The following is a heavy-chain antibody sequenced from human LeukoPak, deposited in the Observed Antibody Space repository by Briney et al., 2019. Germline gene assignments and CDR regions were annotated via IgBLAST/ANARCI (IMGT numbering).Heavy chain of an antibody. J-gene: IGHJ3*02. V-gene: IGHV3-23*01. D-gene: IGHD3-22*01. CDR2: IRASGPIT. Sequence: GGSLRLSCAASGFSFSSYSRNWVRQAPGKGLEWVSAIRASGPITYYADYVKARFAISRDNSKNTLHLQMSGLSAQDTAVYFCAKSFPYDRSGQTPLDAFDIWGQGTMVTVSA. CDR1: GFSFSSYS. CDR3: AKSFPYDRSGQTPLDAFDI.